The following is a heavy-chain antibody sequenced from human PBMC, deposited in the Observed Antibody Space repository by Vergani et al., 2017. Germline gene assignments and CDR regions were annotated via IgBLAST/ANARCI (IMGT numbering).Heavy chain of an antibody. Sequence: QVKLQESGPGLVKPSETLSLTCTVSGASVNSYYWSWIRQPPGKGLEWMGYVSFRGDTLYDPSVKGRMTISGDTSKNQFSLKLNSVTAADTAVYYCARMGGYDEGDAFRIGYFDSWGPGILVTVSS. D-gene: IGHD3-22*01. CDR2: VSFRGDT. V-gene: IGHV4-59*02. J-gene: IGHJ4*02. CDR3: ARMGGYDEGDAFRIGYFDS. CDR1: GASVNSYY.